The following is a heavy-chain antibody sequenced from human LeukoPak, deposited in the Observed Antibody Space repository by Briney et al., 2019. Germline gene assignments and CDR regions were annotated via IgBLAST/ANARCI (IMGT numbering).Heavy chain of an antibody. D-gene: IGHD2-15*01. Sequence: SETLSLTCTVSGGSISSYYWSWIRQPPGKGLEWIGYIYYSGSTNYNPSLKSRVTISVDTSKNQFSLKLSSVTAADTAVYYCARDRGRHSPFDYWGQGTLVTVSS. CDR2: IYYSGST. CDR3: ARDRGRHSPFDY. J-gene: IGHJ4*02. CDR1: GGSISSYY. V-gene: IGHV4-59*01.